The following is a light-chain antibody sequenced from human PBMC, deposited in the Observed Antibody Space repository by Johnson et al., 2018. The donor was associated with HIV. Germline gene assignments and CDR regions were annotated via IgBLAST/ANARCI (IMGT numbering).Light chain of an antibody. Sequence: QSVLTQPPSVSAAPGQKVTISCSGSSSNIGNNYVSWYQQLPGTAPKLLIYDNNTRPSGIPDRFSGSKSGTSATLVITGLQTADEADYYCGTWDSSLGGHYVFGPGTKVTVL. CDR3: GTWDSSLGGHYV. J-gene: IGLJ1*01. CDR2: DNN. CDR1: SSNIGNNY. V-gene: IGLV1-51*01.